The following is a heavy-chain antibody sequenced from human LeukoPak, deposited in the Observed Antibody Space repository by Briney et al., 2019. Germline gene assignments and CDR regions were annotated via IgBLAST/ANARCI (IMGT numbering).Heavy chain of an antibody. Sequence: GRSLRLSCAASGFTFSSYGMHWVRQAPGKGLEWVAVIWYDGSDKYYADSVKGRFTISRDNSKNTLYLQMNSLRAEDTAVYYCAKGTYYGSGSSDYWGQGTLVTVSS. CDR1: GFTFSSYG. D-gene: IGHD3-10*01. V-gene: IGHV3-33*06. J-gene: IGHJ4*02. CDR3: AKGTYYGSGSSDY. CDR2: IWYDGSDK.